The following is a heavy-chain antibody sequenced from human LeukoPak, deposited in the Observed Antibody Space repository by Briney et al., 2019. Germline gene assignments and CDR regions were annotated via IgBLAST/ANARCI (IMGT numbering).Heavy chain of an antibody. J-gene: IGHJ6*03. CDR1: GFTFSDYY. CDR2: ISSSGSTI. Sequence: GGSLRLSCAASGFTFSDYYMSWIRQAPRKGLEWVSYISSSGSTIYYADSVKGRFTISRDNAKNSLYLQMNSLRAEDTAVYYCARERVLGGYYYYMDVWGKGTTVTVSS. CDR3: ARERVLGGYYYYMDV. D-gene: IGHD3-16*01. V-gene: IGHV3-11*04.